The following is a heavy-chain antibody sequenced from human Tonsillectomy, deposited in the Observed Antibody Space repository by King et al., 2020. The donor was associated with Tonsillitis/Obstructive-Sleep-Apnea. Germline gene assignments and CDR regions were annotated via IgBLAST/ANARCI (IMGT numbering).Heavy chain of an antibody. CDR1: GGSISSYY. CDR3: ARDSDFWSGYSYYYHYMDV. CDR2: IYYSGST. D-gene: IGHD3-3*01. J-gene: IGHJ6*03. V-gene: IGHV4-59*01. Sequence: QESGPGLVKPSATLSLTCPVSGGSISSYYWSWIRQPPGKGLEWIGYIYYSGSTNYNPSLKSRVTISVDTSKNQFSLKLSSVTAADTAVYYCARDSDFWSGYSYYYHYMDVWGKGTTVTVSS.